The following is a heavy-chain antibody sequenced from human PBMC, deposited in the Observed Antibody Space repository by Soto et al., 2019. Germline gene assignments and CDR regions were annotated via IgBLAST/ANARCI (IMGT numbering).Heavy chain of an antibody. CDR3: ARDQDSRGFVNYDILTGYLSG. D-gene: IGHD3-9*01. CDR2: IYSGGST. Sequence: GGSLRLSCAASGFTVSSNYMSWVRQAPGKGLEWVSVIYSGGSTYYADSVKGRFTISRDNSKNTLYLQMNSLRAEDTAVYYCARDQDSRGFVNYDILTGYLSGWGQGTLVTVSS. V-gene: IGHV3-66*01. CDR1: GFTVSSNY. J-gene: IGHJ4*02.